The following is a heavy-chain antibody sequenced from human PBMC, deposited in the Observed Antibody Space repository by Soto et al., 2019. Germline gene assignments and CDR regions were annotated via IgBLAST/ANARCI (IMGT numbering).Heavy chain of an antibody. Sequence: GGSLRLSCAASGFTFSSYGMHWVRQAPGKGLEWVAVISYDGSNKYYADSVKGRFTISRDNSKNTLYLQMNSLRAEDTAVYYCAKEALGYSSGWYYAFDIWGQGTMVTVSS. CDR3: AKEALGYSSGWYYAFDI. J-gene: IGHJ3*02. CDR2: ISYDGSNK. D-gene: IGHD6-19*01. V-gene: IGHV3-30*18. CDR1: GFTFSSYG.